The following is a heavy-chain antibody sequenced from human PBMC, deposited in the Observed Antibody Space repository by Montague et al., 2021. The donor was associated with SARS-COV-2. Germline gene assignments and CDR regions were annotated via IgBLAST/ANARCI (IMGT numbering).Heavy chain of an antibody. V-gene: IGHV4-39*01. Sequence: SETLSLTCTVSGGSISSSSYYWGWIRQPPGKGLEWIGGIYYSGSTYYNPSLKSRVTISVDTSKNQFSLKLSSVTAADTAVYYCARFPTSYYYDSKAAPATPDAFDIWGQGTMVTGSS. CDR2: IYYSGST. D-gene: IGHD3-22*01. CDR1: GGSISSSSYY. J-gene: IGHJ3*02. CDR3: ARFPTSYYYDSKAAPATPDAFDI.